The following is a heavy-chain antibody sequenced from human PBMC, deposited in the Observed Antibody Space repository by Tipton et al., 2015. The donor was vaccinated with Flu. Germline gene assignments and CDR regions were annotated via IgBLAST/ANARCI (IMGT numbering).Heavy chain of an antibody. D-gene: IGHD2-15*01. Sequence: SLRLSCAVSGLTFTDHAMHWVRQPPGGELEWVAVISYDGSIKSCADSVEGRFTISRDNSKSTLFLQMNSLGAEDTAVYYCAGPRVASTQPYYFDYWGQGTLVTVSS. CDR2: ISYDGSIK. J-gene: IGHJ4*02. CDR1: GLTFTDHA. V-gene: IGHV3-30*04. CDR3: AGPRVASTQPYYFDY.